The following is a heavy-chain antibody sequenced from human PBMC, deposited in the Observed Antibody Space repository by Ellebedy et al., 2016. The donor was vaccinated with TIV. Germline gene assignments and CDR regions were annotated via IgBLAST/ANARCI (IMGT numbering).Heavy chain of an antibody. CDR3: ARTGLYSPFDY. CDR1: GFIFSSYG. Sequence: GESLKISCAASGFIFSSYGMHWVRQAPGKGLEWVAIISYDGINKYYADSVKGRFTISRDNSKNTLYLQMNSLRAEDTAVYYCARTGLYSPFDYWGQGTLVTVSS. V-gene: IGHV3-30*03. J-gene: IGHJ4*02. CDR2: ISYDGINK. D-gene: IGHD6-13*01.